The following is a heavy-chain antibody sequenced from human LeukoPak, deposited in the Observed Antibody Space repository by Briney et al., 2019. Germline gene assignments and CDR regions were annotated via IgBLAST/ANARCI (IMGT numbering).Heavy chain of an antibody. J-gene: IGHJ6*02. Sequence: PGGSLRLSCAASGFTFSTFWMNWVRQVPGKGLEWVANIKQDGSETYYVDSVKGRFTISRDNAKNLLYLQMSSLRAEDTAVYYCASDPHHASRMDVWGQGTTVTVSS. CDR1: GFTFSTFW. CDR3: ASDPHHASRMDV. D-gene: IGHD1-14*01. CDR2: IKQDGSET. V-gene: IGHV3-7*01.